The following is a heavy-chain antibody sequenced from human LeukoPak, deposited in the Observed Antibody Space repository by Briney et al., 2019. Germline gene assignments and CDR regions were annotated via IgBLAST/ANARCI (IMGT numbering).Heavy chain of an antibody. Sequence: PGGSLRLSCIASGFTFSSYAMSWVRQAPGKGLEWVSVISGSEGTTYYADSVKGRFTISRDNSKNTLYLQINSLRAAHTALYYCAKSGGYCSSTGGSKYYYYHMDVWGKGTTVTVSS. D-gene: IGHD2-2*01. J-gene: IGHJ6*03. CDR2: ISGSEGTT. CDR1: GFTFSSYA. CDR3: AKSGGYCSSTGGSKYYYYHMDV. V-gene: IGHV3-23*01.